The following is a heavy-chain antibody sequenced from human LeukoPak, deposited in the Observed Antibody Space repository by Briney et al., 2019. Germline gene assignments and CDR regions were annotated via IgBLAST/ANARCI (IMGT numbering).Heavy chain of an antibody. CDR1: GLTVSANC. D-gene: IGHD3-22*01. J-gene: IGHJ3*02. V-gene: IGHV3-53*01. CDR2: IYSDGET. Sequence: GSLRLSCAASGLTVSANCMSWVRQTPGQGLEWVSSIYSDGETYYTNSVKGRFTISRDNSKNRVYLQMNTLTAEDTARYYCASGPFTRIVGSFDIWGPGTLVTVSS. CDR3: ASGPFTRIVGSFDI.